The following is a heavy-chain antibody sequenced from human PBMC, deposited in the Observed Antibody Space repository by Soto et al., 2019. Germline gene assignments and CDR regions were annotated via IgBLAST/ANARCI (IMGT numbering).Heavy chain of an antibody. V-gene: IGHV3-23*01. D-gene: IGHD2-2*01. CDR3: AKGLVPAAKPSLNDS. CDR1: GFSFSDYA. Sequence: EVQLLESGGGLVQPGGSLRLSCAASGFSFSDYAMTWVRQAPGKGLEWVSTIIDNGGSTYYADSVKGRFTISRDNSKKTLYLQMNSLRAEDTAVYHCAKGLVPAAKPSLNDSWGQGTLVTVSS. CDR2: IIDNGGST. J-gene: IGHJ4*02.